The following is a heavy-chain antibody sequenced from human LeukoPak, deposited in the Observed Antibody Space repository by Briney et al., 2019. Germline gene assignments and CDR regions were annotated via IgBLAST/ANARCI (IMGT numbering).Heavy chain of an antibody. Sequence: GGSLRLSCAASGFTFSSYEMNWVRQAPGKGLEWVSYISSSGSTIYYADSVKGRFTISRDDAKNSLYLQMNSLRAEDTAVYYCARDLKQLGHFDYWGQGTLVTVSS. D-gene: IGHD6-13*01. CDR1: GFTFSSYE. V-gene: IGHV3-48*03. J-gene: IGHJ4*02. CDR2: ISSSGSTI. CDR3: ARDLKQLGHFDY.